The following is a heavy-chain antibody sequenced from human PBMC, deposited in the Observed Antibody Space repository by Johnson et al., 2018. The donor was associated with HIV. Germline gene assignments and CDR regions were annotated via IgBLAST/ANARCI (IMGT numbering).Heavy chain of an antibody. CDR3: ARDGRWPRDAFDI. D-gene: IGHD4-23*01. CDR2: INQDGSEK. V-gene: IGHV3-7*01. CDR1: GFTFSSYW. J-gene: IGHJ3*02. Sequence: VQLVESGGGVVQPGRSLRLSCAASGFTFSSYWMSWVRQAPGKGLEWVANINQDGSEKYYVDSVKGRFTISRDNAKNSLYLQMNSLRAEDTAVYYCARDGRWPRDAFDIWGQGIMVTVSS.